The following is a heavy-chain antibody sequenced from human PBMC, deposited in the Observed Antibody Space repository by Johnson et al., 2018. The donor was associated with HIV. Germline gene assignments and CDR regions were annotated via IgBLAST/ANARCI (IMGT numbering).Heavy chain of an antibody. D-gene: IGHD6-13*01. CDR3: ARDPGSSWTDAFDI. Sequence: VQLVESGGGLVKPGGSLRLSCAASGFTFSDYYMSWIRQAPGKGLEWVSVIYSGGSTYYADSVKGRFTISRDNSKNTLYLQMNSLRVEDTAVYYCARDPGSSWTDAFDIWGQGTMVTVSS. V-gene: IGHV3-66*01. J-gene: IGHJ3*02. CDR1: GFTFSDYY. CDR2: IYSGGST.